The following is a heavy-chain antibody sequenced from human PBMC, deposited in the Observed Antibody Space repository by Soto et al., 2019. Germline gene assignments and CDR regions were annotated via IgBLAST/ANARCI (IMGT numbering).Heavy chain of an antibody. V-gene: IGHV1-2*04. J-gene: IGHJ4*02. CDR2: INPNSGGT. CDR3: ARAESSSLYYFDY. D-gene: IGHD6-13*01. Sequence: ASVKVSCKASGYTFTGYYMHWVRQAPGQGLEWMGWINPNSGGTNYAQKFQGWVTMTRDTSISTAYMELSRLRSDDTAVYYCARAESSSLYYFDYWGQGTLVTVSS. CDR1: GYTFTGYY.